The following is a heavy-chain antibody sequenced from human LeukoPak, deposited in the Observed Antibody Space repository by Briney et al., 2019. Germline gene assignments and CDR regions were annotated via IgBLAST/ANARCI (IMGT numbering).Heavy chain of an antibody. D-gene: IGHD3-10*01. CDR2: ISGSGGST. J-gene: IGHJ4*02. CDR1: GFTFSSYA. Sequence: PGGSLRLSCAASGFTFSSYAMSWVRQAPGKGLEWVSAISGSGGSTYYADSVKGRFTIPRDNSKNTLYLQMNSLRAEDTAVYYCAKDQGAIIITWAYWGQGTLVTVSS. V-gene: IGHV3-23*01. CDR3: AKDQGAIIITWAY.